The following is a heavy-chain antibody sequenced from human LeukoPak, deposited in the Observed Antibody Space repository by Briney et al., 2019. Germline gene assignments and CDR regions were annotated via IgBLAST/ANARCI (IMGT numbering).Heavy chain of an antibody. Sequence: SVKVSCKASGGTFSSYTISWVRQAPGQGLEWMGRIIPILGIANYAQKFQGRVTITADKSTSTAYMELSSLRSEDMAVYYCARNYDSSGYYYYYYGMDVWGQGTTVTVSS. D-gene: IGHD3-22*01. J-gene: IGHJ6*02. CDR1: GGTFSSYT. CDR3: ARNYDSSGYYYYYYGMDV. CDR2: IIPILGIA. V-gene: IGHV1-69*02.